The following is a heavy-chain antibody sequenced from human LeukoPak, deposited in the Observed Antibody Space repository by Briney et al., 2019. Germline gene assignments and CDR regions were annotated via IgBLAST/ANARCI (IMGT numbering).Heavy chain of an antibody. Sequence: GGSLRLSCAASGFTFSSYSMNWVRQAPRKGLEGVSSISSSSSCIYYADSVKGRFTISRDNAKNSLYLQMNSLRAEDTAVYYCARRSGYCSGGSCYDYYYYYMDVWGKGTTVTVSS. V-gene: IGHV3-21*01. D-gene: IGHD2-15*01. CDR3: ARRSGYCSGGSCYDYYYYYMDV. J-gene: IGHJ6*03. CDR1: GFTFSSYS. CDR2: ISSSSSCI.